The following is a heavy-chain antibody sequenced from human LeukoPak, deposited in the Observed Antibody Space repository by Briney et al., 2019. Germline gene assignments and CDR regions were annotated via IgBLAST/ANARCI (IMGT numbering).Heavy chain of an antibody. V-gene: IGHV3-23*01. Sequence: GGSLRLSCAASGFTFSSYAMSWVRQAPGKGLEWVSAISGSGGSTYYADSVKGRFTISRDNSKNTLYLQMNSLRAEDTAVYYCAKDQRFLEWLAGYYFDYWGRGTLVTVSS. CDR1: GFTFSSYA. CDR3: AKDQRFLEWLAGYYFDY. J-gene: IGHJ4*02. D-gene: IGHD3-3*01. CDR2: ISGSGGST.